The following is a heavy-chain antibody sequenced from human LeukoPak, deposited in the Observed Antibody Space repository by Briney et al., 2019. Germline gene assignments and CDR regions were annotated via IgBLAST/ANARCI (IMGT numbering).Heavy chain of an antibody. Sequence: ASVKVSCKASGYTFTGYYMHWVRQAPGQGLEWMGWINPNSGGTNYAQKFQGRVTMTRDTSICTAYMELSSLIDDTAVYYCARDTSEHDYSGFGYWGQGTLVTVSS. CDR3: ARDTSEHDYSGFGY. V-gene: IGHV1-2*02. J-gene: IGHJ4*02. CDR1: GYTFTGYY. CDR2: INPNSGGT. D-gene: IGHD4-23*01.